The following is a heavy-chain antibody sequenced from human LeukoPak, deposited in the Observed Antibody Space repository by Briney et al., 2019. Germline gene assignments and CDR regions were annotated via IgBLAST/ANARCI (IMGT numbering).Heavy chain of an antibody. CDR1: GFTFDDYA. CDR2: ISWNSGSI. J-gene: IGHJ4*02. Sequence: QAGGSLRLSCAASGFTFDDYAMHWVRQAPGKGLEWVSGISWNSGSIGYADSVKGRFTISRDNAKNSLYLQMNSLRAEDTALYYCAKADRTMTSSWLWDHFDYWGQGTLVTVSS. D-gene: IGHD6-13*01. V-gene: IGHV3-9*01. CDR3: AKADRTMTSSWLWDHFDY.